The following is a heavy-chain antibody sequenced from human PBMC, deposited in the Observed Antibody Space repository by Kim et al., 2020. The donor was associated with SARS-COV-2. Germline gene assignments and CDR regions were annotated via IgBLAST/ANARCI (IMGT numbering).Heavy chain of an antibody. Sequence: ASVKVSCKASGYTFTDYHMHWVRQAPGQGLEWMGRLSANSGGTNYAQKFQGRVTMTRDTSITTVYLELTRLRFDDTAVYYCARSSLLDFDYWGQGTLVT. CDR3: ARSSLLDFDY. CDR1: GYTFTDYH. D-gene: IGHD3-10*01. J-gene: IGHJ4*02. V-gene: IGHV1-2*06. CDR2: LSANSGGT.